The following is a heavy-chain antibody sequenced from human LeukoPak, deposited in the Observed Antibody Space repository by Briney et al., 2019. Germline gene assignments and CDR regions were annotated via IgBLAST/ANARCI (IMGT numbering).Heavy chain of an antibody. Sequence: GGSLRLSCESSGFTFSNAWMSWVGQAPGKGLEWVGRIKSKTDGGTTDYAAPVKGRFTISRDDSKNTLYLQMNSLKTEDTGVFYWSTTRFNDAFDIWGQGTMVTVSS. J-gene: IGHJ3*02. CDR2: IKSKTDGGTT. V-gene: IGHV3-15*01. CDR1: GFTFSNAW. D-gene: IGHD3-10*01. CDR3: STTRFNDAFDI.